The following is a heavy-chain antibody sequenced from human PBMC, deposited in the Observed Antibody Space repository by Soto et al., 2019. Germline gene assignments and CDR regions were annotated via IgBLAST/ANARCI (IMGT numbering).Heavy chain of an antibody. CDR2: INHSGST. CDR1: GGSFSGYY. V-gene: IGHV4-34*01. D-gene: IGHD6-6*01. CDR3: ARGQQLGGFRYYYYYGMDV. J-gene: IGHJ6*02. Sequence: SETLSLTCAVYGGSFSGYYWSWMRQPPGKGLEWIGEINHSGSTNYNPSLKSRVTISVDTSKNQFSLKLSSVTAADTAVYYCARGQQLGGFRYYYYYGMDVWGQGTTVTVSS.